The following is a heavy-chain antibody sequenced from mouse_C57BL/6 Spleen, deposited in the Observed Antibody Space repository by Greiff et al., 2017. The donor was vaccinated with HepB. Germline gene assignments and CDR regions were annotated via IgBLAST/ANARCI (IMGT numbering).Heavy chain of an antibody. Sequence: QVQLQQPGAELVKPGASVKMSCKASGYTFTSYWITWVKQRPGQGLEWIGDIYPGSGSTNYNEKFKSKATLTVDTSSSTAYMQLSSLTSEDSAVYYCARGATVPAWFAYWGQGTLVTVSA. CDR2: IYPGSGST. J-gene: IGHJ3*01. CDR1: GYTFTSYW. CDR3: ARGATVPAWFAY. V-gene: IGHV1-55*01. D-gene: IGHD1-1*01.